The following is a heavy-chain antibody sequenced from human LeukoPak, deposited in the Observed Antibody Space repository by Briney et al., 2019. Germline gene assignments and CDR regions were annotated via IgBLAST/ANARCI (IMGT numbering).Heavy chain of an antibody. CDR1: GGSFSGYY. Sequence: SETLSLTCAVYGGSFSGYYWSWIRQPPGKGLEWIGEINHSGSTNYNPSLKSRVTISVDTSKNQFSLKLSSVTAADTAVYYCARGYNWFGPWGQGTLVTVSS. CDR2: INHSGST. V-gene: IGHV4-34*01. J-gene: IGHJ5*02. CDR3: ARGYNWFGP.